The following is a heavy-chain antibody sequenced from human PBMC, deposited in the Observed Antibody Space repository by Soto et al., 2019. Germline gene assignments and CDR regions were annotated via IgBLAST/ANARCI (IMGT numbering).Heavy chain of an antibody. Sequence: QLQLQESGPGLVTPSETLSLTCAVSGGSISSSIYFWGWIRQPPGEGLAWIGSMYYSGTTSYNPSLETRVSISIDTAKNQFSLRLSSVTAADTAVYYCARHGRGNDVVKYYYYGMDVWGQGTTVTVSS. CDR2: MYYSGTT. D-gene: IGHD2-15*01. V-gene: IGHV4-39*01. J-gene: IGHJ6*02. CDR1: GGSISSSIYF. CDR3: ARHGRGNDVVKYYYYGMDV.